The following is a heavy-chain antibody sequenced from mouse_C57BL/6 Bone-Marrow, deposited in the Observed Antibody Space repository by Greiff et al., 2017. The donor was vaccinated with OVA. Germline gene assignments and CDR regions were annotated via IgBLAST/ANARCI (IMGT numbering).Heavy chain of an antibody. CDR2: IDPNSGGT. V-gene: IGHV1-72*01. CDR1: GYTFTSYW. Sequence: VQLQQPGAELVKPGASVKMSCKASGYTFTSYWMHWVKQRPGRGLEWIGRIDPNSGGTKYNEKFKSKATLTVDKPSSTAYMQLSSLTSEDSAVYYCARSSGKGAYYFDYWGQGTTLTVSS. CDR3: ARSSGKGAYYFDY. D-gene: IGHD4-1*01. J-gene: IGHJ2*01.